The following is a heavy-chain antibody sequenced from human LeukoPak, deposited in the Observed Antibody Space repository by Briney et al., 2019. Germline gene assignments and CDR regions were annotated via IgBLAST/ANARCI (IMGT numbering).Heavy chain of an antibody. J-gene: IGHJ4*02. CDR2: ISSSSYI. V-gene: IGHV3-69-1*01. Sequence: PGGSLRLSCTTSGFTFGDYAMNWVRQAPGKGLEWVSSISSSSYIYYADSVKGRFTISRDNAKNSLYLQMNSLRAEDTAVYYCARGTTVVTPNLGYWGQGTLVTVSS. CDR3: ARGTTVVTPNLGY. CDR1: GFTFGDYA. D-gene: IGHD4-23*01.